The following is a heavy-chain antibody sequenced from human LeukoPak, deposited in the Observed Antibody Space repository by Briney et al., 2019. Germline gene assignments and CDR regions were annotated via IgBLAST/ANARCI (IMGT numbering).Heavy chain of an antibody. J-gene: IGHJ6*02. CDR1: GGSISSYC. V-gene: IGHV4-59*01. CDR3: ARDPRRTYGMDV. CDR2: IYYSGST. Sequence: SETLSLTCTVSGGSISSYCWSWIRQPPGKGLEWIGYIYYSGSTNYNPSLKSRVTISVDTSKNQFSLKLSSVTAADTAVYYCARDPRRTYGMDVWGQGTTVTVSS. D-gene: IGHD1-14*01.